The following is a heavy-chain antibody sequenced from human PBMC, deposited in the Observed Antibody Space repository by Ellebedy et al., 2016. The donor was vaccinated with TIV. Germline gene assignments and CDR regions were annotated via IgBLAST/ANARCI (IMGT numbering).Heavy chain of an antibody. CDR3: ARRQDIVLMVHANRAFDY. Sequence: SETLSLXXTVSGGSISSSSYYWGWIRQPPGKGLEWIGSIYYSGSTYYNPSLKSRVTISVDTSKNQFSLKLSSVTAADTAVYYCARRQDIVLMVHANRAFDYWGQGTLVTVSS. CDR1: GGSISSSSYY. J-gene: IGHJ4*02. CDR2: IYYSGST. V-gene: IGHV4-39*01. D-gene: IGHD2-8*01.